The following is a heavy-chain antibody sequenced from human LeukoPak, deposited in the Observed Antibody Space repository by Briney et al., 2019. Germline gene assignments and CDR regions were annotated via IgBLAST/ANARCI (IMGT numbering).Heavy chain of an antibody. CDR1: GFTFSSYA. CDR2: ISSNGGST. Sequence: PGGSLRLSCAASGFTFSSYAMHWVRQAPGKGLEYVSAISSNGGSTYYANSVKGRFTISRDNSKNTLYLQMNSLRAEDTAVYYCAKDWPSLSSSGDGDAFDIWGQGTMVTVSS. J-gene: IGHJ3*02. V-gene: IGHV3-64*01. D-gene: IGHD6-13*01. CDR3: AKDWPSLSSSGDGDAFDI.